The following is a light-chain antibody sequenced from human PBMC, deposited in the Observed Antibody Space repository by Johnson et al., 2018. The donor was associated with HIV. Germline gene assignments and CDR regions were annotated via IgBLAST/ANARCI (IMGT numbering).Light chain of an antibody. CDR2: ENN. V-gene: IGLV1-51*02. J-gene: IGLJ1*01. CDR3: GTWDSSLSAAV. CDR1: DSNIGNNY. Sequence: QLVLTQPPSVSAAPGQKVTISCSGTDSNIGNNYVSWYQQFPGTAPKLLIYENNKRPSGIPDRFSGSKSGTSATLGITGLQTGDEADHYCGTWDSSLSAAVFGTGTKVTVL.